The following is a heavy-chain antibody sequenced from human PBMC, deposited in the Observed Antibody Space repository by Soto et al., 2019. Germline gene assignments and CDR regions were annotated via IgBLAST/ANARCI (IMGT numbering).Heavy chain of an antibody. CDR1: GVSFSNAW. CDR2: IKRKADGETT. CDR3: VTSRRGDLTN. Sequence: GGSLRLSCVASGVSFSNAWMDWVRQAPGKGLEWVGRIKRKADGETTDYAAPVKGRFTISRDDTKNTLYLQMNSLRADDTGLYYCVTSRRGDLTNWGQGTPVPVSS. V-gene: IGHV3-15*07. D-gene: IGHD3-16*01. J-gene: IGHJ4*02.